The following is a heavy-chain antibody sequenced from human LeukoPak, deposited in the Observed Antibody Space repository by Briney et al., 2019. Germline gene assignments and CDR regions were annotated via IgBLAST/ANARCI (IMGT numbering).Heavy chain of an antibody. CDR2: ISWNSGSI. J-gene: IGHJ3*02. Sequence: PGGSLRLSCAVSGFTFSSYGMHWVRQAPGKGLEWVSGISWNSGSIGYADSVKGRFTISRDNAKNSLYLQMNSLRAEDTALYYCAKDIADSSGYYYDPYDAFDIWGQGTMVTVSS. CDR1: GFTFSSYG. CDR3: AKDIADSSGYYYDPYDAFDI. V-gene: IGHV3-9*01. D-gene: IGHD3-22*01.